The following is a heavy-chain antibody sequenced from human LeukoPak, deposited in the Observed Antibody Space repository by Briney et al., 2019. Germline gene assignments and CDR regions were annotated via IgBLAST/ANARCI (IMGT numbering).Heavy chain of an antibody. D-gene: IGHD5-12*01. J-gene: IGHJ4*02. CDR3: ARGPGGGYDWLGH. V-gene: IGHV1-2*02. CDR1: GYIFTGYY. Sequence: ASVKVSCKASGYIFTGYYLHWVRQAPGQGLEWMGWSNPSSGGTNYAQKFQGRVTMTRDTSISTAYMELSRLRSDDTAVYYCARGPGGGYDWLGHWGQGTLVTISS. CDR2: SNPSSGGT.